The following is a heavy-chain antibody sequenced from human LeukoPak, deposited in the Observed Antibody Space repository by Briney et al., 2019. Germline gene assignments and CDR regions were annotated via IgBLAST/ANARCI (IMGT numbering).Heavy chain of an antibody. CDR1: GGTFSSYA. CDR3: ARDRGYYGSRSFNSLDY. D-gene: IGHD3-10*01. CDR2: IIPIFGTA. V-gene: IGHV1-69*13. Sequence: SVTVSCKASGGTFSSYAISWVRQAPGQGLEWMGGIIPIFGTANYAQKFQGRVTITADESTSTAYMELSSLRSEDTAVYYCARDRGYYGSRSFNSLDYWGKRALVTVSS. J-gene: IGHJ4*02.